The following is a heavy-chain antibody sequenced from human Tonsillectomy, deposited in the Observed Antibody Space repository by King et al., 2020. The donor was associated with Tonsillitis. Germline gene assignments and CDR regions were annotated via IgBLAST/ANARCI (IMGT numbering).Heavy chain of an antibody. CDR3: ARERGYDFWSGSTSYYFDY. J-gene: IGHJ4*02. Sequence: QLVQSGGGVVRPGGSLRLSCAASGFTFDDYGMSWVRQAPGKGLEWVSDINWNGGSTGYADSVKGRFTISRDNAKNSLYLQMDILRAEDTALYYCARERGYDFWSGSTSYYFDYWGQGTLVTVSS. V-gene: IGHV3-20*04. CDR1: GFTFDDYG. CDR2: INWNGGST. D-gene: IGHD3-3*01.